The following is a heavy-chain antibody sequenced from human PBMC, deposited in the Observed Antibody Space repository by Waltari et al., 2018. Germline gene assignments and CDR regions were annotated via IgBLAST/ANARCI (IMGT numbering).Heavy chain of an antibody. Sequence: QVQLVQSGAEVKKPGSSVKVSCKASGGTFSSYAISWVRQAPGQGLEWMGGTIPIFGTANYEQEFQGRVTMTTDESTSPAYMELSSLRSEDTAVYYCARGAGGVLAPIYYFDYWGQGTLVTVSS. J-gene: IGHJ4*02. CDR1: GGTFSSYA. CDR3: ARGAGGVLAPIYYFDY. V-gene: IGHV1-69*05. D-gene: IGHD3-3*02. CDR2: TIPIFGTA.